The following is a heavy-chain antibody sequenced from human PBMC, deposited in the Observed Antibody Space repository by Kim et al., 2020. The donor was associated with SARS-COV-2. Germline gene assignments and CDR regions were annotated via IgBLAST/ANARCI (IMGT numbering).Heavy chain of an antibody. V-gene: IGHV3-23*01. D-gene: IGHD6-13*01. Sequence: GGSLRLSCAVSGFTFSSVDMSWVRQAPGKGLEWVSGISGSGGSTYYADSVKGRFSVSRDNSRNTLYLQMNSLRGDDTAVSYCAKDGRSHTPGYWGQGTLVTVSS. J-gene: IGHJ4*02. CDR3: AKDGRSHTPGY. CDR1: GFTFSSVD. CDR2: ISGSGGST.